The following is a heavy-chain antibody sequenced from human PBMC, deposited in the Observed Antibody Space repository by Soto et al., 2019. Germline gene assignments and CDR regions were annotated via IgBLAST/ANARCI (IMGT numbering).Heavy chain of an antibody. J-gene: IGHJ4*02. D-gene: IGHD6-19*01. CDR3: ARGRDSSGWYPSPDFDY. Sequence: PSETLSLTCTVSGGSISSYYWSWIRQPPGKGLEWIGYIYYSGSTNYNPSLKSRVTISVDTSKNQFSLKLSSVTAADTAVYYCARGRDSSGWYPSPDFDYWGQGTLVTVSS. CDR1: GGSISSYY. V-gene: IGHV4-59*01. CDR2: IYYSGST.